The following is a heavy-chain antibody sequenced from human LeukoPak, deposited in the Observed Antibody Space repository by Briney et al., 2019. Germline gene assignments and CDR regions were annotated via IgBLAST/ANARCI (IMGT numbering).Heavy chain of an antibody. CDR3: ARGPLLGGLSN. Sequence: GGSLRLSCTASGFSFSSYWMHWVRQAPGKGLVWVSRINSDGSSATYADSVKGRSTISRDNAKDTLYLQMNSLRAEDTAVYYCARGPLLGGLSNWGQGTLVTVSS. J-gene: IGHJ4*02. V-gene: IGHV3-74*01. D-gene: IGHD4-23*01. CDR1: GFSFSSYW. CDR2: INSDGSSA.